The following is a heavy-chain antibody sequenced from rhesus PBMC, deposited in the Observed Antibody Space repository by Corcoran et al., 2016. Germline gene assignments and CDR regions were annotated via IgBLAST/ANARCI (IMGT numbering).Heavy chain of an antibody. D-gene: IGHD3-34*01. CDR3: AIAPGDYLGD. J-gene: IGHJ4*01. CDR2: MKGISGST. Sequence: QVQLQGSGPGLVKPSETLSLTCTVSGAAISSYWWSCFRQTPGKGLEWIGEMKGISGSTNFNPSLKVRVTIARDTAKTQFSLKLSSVGAADTAVYYGAIAPGDYLGDWGQGVLVTVSS. CDR1: GAAISSYW. V-gene: IGHV4-80*01.